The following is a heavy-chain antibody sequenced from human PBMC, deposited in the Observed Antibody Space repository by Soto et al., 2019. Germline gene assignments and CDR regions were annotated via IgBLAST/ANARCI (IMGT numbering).Heavy chain of an antibody. D-gene: IGHD3-16*01. CDR2: ISATGGNI. J-gene: IGHJ2*01. CDR1: GFTFSDYA. Sequence: GGSLRLSCVASGFTFSDYAMTWVRQAPGKGLEWVATISATGGNIEYTDSLKGRFTISRDNSKNTLYLQLNGPTSDDTAVHYCAKVAGGLGYFDLWGRGTLVTVSS. CDR3: AKVAGGLGYFDL. V-gene: IGHV3-23*01.